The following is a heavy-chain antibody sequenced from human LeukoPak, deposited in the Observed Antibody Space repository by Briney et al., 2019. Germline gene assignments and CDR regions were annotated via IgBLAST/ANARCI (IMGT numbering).Heavy chain of an antibody. V-gene: IGHV1-3*01. Sequence: ASVKVSRKASGYTFTSYAIHWVRQAPGQRLEWMGWISAGNGNTKYSQNFQGRVTFISNTSATTAFMELSSLRSEDAAVYYCVRDSGSGNNDYWGQGTLVTVSS. D-gene: IGHD1-26*01. CDR1: GYTFTSYA. CDR2: ISAGNGNT. CDR3: VRDSGSGNNDY. J-gene: IGHJ4*02.